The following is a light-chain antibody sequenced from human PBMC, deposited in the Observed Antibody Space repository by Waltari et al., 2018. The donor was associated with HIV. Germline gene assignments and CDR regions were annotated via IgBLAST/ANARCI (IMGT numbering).Light chain of an antibody. V-gene: IGLV1-40*01. CDR1: SSNIGAGYD. Sequence: QSVLTQPPSVSGAPGQRVTISCTGSSSNIGAGYDVHWYQQLPGTAPKLLIYANINRTSGVPDRVSGSKSGSSASLAITGLQAEDEAHYHCQSFDSSLTTSGVIFGGGTKLTVL. CDR3: QSFDSSLTTSGVI. CDR2: ANI. J-gene: IGLJ2*01.